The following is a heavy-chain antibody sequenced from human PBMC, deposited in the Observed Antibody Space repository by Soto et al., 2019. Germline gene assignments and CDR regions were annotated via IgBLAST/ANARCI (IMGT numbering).Heavy chain of an antibody. V-gene: IGHV3-23*01. Sequence: EVQLLESGGGLVQPGGSLRLSCAASGFTFSSYAMSWVRQAPGKGLEWVSAISGSGGSTYYADSVKGRFTISRDNSKNTVYLQVNSLRAEDTGVYYCAKDRRPFGESQFDYWGQGTLVTVSS. CDR2: ISGSGGST. CDR3: AKDRRPFGESQFDY. J-gene: IGHJ4*02. CDR1: GFTFSSYA. D-gene: IGHD3-10*01.